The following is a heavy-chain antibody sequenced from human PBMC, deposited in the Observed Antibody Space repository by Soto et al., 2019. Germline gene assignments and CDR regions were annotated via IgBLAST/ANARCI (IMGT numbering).Heavy chain of an antibody. Sequence: SETLSLTCAVYGGSFSGYYWSWIRQPPGKGLEWIGEINHSGSTNYNPSLKSRVTISVDTAKNQFSLKLSSVTAADTAVYYCARGRDRYSTWGQGTLVTVSS. CDR2: INHSGST. J-gene: IGHJ4*02. CDR3: ARGRDRYST. V-gene: IGHV4-34*01. CDR1: GGSFSGYY. D-gene: IGHD5-12*01.